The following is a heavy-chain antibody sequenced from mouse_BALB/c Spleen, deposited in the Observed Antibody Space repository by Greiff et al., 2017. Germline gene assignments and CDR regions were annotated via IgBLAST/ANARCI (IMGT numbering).Heavy chain of an antibody. CDR2: ISNGGGST. D-gene: IGHD1-1*01. CDR1: GFTFSSYT. Sequence: EVQRVESGGGLVQPGGYLKLSCAASGFTFSSYTMSWVRQTPEKRLEWVAYISNGGGSTYYPDTVKGRFTISRDNAKNTLYLQMSSLKSEDTAMYYCARRITTAMDYWGQGTSVTVSS. V-gene: IGHV5-12-2*01. CDR3: ARRITTAMDY. J-gene: IGHJ4*01.